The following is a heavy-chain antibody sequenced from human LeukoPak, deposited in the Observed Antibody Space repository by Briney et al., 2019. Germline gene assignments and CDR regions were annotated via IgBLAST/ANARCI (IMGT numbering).Heavy chain of an antibody. Sequence: GGSLRLSCAASGFTFSDYYMSWIRQAPGKGLEWVSYISSSGSTIYYADSVKGRFTISRDNAKNSLYLQMNSLRAEDTAVYYCARGGKRGYQLLYKQFDYWAREPWSPSPQ. CDR1: GFTFSDYY. CDR2: ISSSGSTI. J-gene: IGHJ4*02. D-gene: IGHD2-2*02. V-gene: IGHV3-11*01. CDR3: ARGGKRGYQLLYKQFDY.